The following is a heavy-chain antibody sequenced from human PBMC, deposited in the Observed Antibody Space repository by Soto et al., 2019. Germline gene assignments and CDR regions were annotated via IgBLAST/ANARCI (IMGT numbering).Heavy chain of an antibody. J-gene: IGHJ4*02. CDR2: ISYDGSNK. D-gene: IGHD6-19*01. CDR1: GFTFSSYA. V-gene: IGHV3-30-3*01. Sequence: LRLSCAASGFTFSSYAMHWVRQAPGKGLEWVAVISYDGSNKYYADSVKGRFTISRDNSKNTLYLQMNSLRAEDTAVYYCAREVYSSGWYRKGSGIDYWGQGTLVTVS. CDR3: AREVYSSGWYRKGSGIDY.